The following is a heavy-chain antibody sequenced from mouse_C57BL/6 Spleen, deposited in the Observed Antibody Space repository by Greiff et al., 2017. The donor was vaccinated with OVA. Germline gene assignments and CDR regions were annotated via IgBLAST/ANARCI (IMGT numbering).Heavy chain of an antibody. Sequence: VQLKQSGGGLVKPGGSLKLSCAASGFTFSDYGMHWVRQAPEKGLEWVAYISSGSSTIYYADTVKGRFTISRDNAKNTLFLQMTSLRSEDTAMYYCARGRGRYAMDYWGQGTSVTVSS. J-gene: IGHJ4*01. V-gene: IGHV5-17*01. CDR3: ARGRGRYAMDY. D-gene: IGHD4-1*01. CDR1: GFTFSDYG. CDR2: ISSGSSTI.